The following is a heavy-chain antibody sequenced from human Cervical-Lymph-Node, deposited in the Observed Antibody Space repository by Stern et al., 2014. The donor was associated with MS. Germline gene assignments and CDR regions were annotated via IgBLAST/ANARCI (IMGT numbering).Heavy chain of an antibody. CDR2: IWYDGSHP. V-gene: IGHV3-33*01. Sequence: QVQLVQSGGGVVQPGRSLRLSCAASGFSFSRYAMHWVRQAPGKGLEWVALIWYDGSHPYYADSVTGRFTIARDNFKNTLYLEMNSLRAEDTAVYYCASAYSSSHYYFDYWGQGTLVTVSS. CDR1: GFSFSRYA. D-gene: IGHD6-13*01. J-gene: IGHJ4*02. CDR3: ASAYSSSHYYFDY.